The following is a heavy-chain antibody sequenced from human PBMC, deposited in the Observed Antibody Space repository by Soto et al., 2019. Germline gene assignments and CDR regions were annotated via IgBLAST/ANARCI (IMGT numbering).Heavy chain of an antibody. CDR2: IIPIFGTA. J-gene: IGHJ5*02. V-gene: IGHV1-69*01. Sequence: QVQLVQSGAEVKKPGSSVKVSCKASGGTFSSYAISWVRQAPGQGLVWMGGIIPIFGTANYAQKFQGRVTITADESTSTAYMELSSLRSEDTAVYYCARCRSGWYGEDNWFDPWGQGTLVTVSS. CDR1: GGTFSSYA. CDR3: ARCRSGWYGEDNWFDP. D-gene: IGHD6-19*01.